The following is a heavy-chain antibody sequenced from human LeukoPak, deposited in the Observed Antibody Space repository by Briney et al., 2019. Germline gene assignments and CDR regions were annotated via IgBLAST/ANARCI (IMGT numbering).Heavy chain of an antibody. J-gene: IGHJ4*02. Sequence: PGGSLRLSCAASGFTFISYAMSWVRQAPGKGLEWVSAISGSGGSTYYADSVKGRFTISRDNSKNTLYLQMNSLRAEDTAVYYCAKDRGYSHYFDYWGQGTLVTVSS. CDR3: AKDRGYSHYFDY. CDR1: GFTFISYA. D-gene: IGHD2-21*01. V-gene: IGHV3-23*01. CDR2: ISGSGGST.